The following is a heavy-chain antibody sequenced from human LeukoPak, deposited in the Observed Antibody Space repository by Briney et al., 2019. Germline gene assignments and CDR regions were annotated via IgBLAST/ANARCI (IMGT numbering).Heavy chain of an antibody. CDR2: IYHSGST. CDR3: ARGRWIFGAPLLDY. J-gene: IGHJ4*02. V-gene: IGHV4-30-2*01. Sequence: PSQTLSLTCTVSGGSISSGGYYWSWIRQPPGKGLEWIGYIYHSGSTYYDPSLKSRVTISVDRSKNQFSLKLSSVTAADTAVYYCARGRWIFGAPLLDYWGQGTLVTVSS. CDR1: GGSISSGGYY. D-gene: IGHD3-3*01.